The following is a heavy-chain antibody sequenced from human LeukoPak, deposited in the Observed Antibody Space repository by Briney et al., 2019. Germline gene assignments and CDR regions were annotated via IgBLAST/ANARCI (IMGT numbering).Heavy chain of an antibody. CDR3: SGGGWGSGYYFDY. CDR1: GGSISSGGYY. D-gene: IGHD3-10*01. CDR2: IYYSGST. V-gene: IGHV4-31*03. Sequence: SETLSLTCTVSGGSISSGGYYWSWIRQHPGKGLEWIGYIYYSGSTYYNPSLKSRVTISVDTSKNQFSLKLSSVTAADTTVDYCSGGGWGSGYYFDYWGQGTLVTVSS. J-gene: IGHJ4*02.